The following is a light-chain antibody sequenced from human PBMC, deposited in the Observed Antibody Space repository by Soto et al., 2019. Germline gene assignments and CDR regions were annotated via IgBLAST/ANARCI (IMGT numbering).Light chain of an antibody. Sequence: QSALTQPASVSGSPGQSITIFCTGTSSDVGRYNLVSWFQQHPGKAPKLMIYEVTKRPSGVSNRFSASKSGNTASLTISGLQAEDEADYYCYSYAGSTTFVVFGGGTKLTVL. CDR3: YSYAGSTTFVV. J-gene: IGLJ2*01. CDR2: EVT. CDR1: SSDVGRYNL. V-gene: IGLV2-23*02.